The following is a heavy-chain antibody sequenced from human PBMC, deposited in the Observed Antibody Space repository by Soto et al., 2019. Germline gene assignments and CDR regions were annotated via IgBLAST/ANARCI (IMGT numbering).Heavy chain of an antibody. CDR2: ISYDGSDK. CDR1: GFSFSRNA. V-gene: IGHV3-30*18. J-gene: IGHJ5*01. D-gene: IGHD6-13*01. Sequence: GGSLRLSCAASGFSFSRNAMHWVRQAPGKGLEWVAGISYDGSDKYYPDSVKDRFIISRDNSRNTVYLQMNSLRAEDTSVYFCAKDSYSRTLNWFDSWGQGTLVTVSS. CDR3: AKDSYSRTLNWFDS.